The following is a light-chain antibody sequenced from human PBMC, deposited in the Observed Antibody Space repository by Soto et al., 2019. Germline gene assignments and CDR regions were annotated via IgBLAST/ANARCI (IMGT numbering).Light chain of an antibody. J-gene: IGLJ3*02. CDR2: DVS. V-gene: IGLV2-11*01. CDR3: CSYAGSYTWV. CDR1: SSDVGDYNY. Sequence: QSVLTQPRSVSGSPGQAVTISCTGTSSDVGDYNYVSWYQQHPGKAPKVMIYDVSKRPSGVPDRFSGSKSGNTASLTISGLQAEDEADYYCCSYAGSYTWVFGGGTKLTVL.